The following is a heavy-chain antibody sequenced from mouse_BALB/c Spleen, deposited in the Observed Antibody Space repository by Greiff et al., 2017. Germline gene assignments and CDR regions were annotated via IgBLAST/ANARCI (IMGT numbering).Heavy chain of an antibody. CDR1: GFTFSSFA. J-gene: IGHJ4*01. CDR2: ISSGGSYT. Sequence: EVTLVESGGGLVKPGGSLKLSCAASGFTFSSFAMSWVRQSPEKRLEWVAEISSGGSYTYYPDTVTGRFTISRDNAKNTLYLEMSSLRSEDTAMYYCARADGKDAMDYWGQGTSVTVSS. V-gene: IGHV5-9-4*01. CDR3: ARADGKDAMDY. D-gene: IGHD1-1*01.